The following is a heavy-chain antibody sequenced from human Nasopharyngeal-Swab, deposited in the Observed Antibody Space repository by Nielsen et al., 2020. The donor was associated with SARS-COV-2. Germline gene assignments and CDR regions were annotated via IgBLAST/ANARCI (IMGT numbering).Heavy chain of an antibody. CDR2: IYYSGST. CDR3: ATRQRPPYSSGWYQQITDY. V-gene: IGHV4-39*01. D-gene: IGHD6-19*01. J-gene: IGHJ4*02. Sequence: RQAPGKGLEWIGCIYYSGSTYYNPSLKSRVTISVDTSKNQFSLKLSSVTAADTAVYYCATRQRPPYSSGWYQQITDYWGQGTLVTVSS.